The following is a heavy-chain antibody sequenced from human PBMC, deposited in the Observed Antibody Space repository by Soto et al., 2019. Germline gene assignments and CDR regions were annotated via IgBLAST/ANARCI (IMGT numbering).Heavy chain of an antibody. D-gene: IGHD6-19*01. V-gene: IGHV1-69*01. CDR3: ARARIAVAGTGLYDAFDI. CDR1: FSSYA. Sequence: FSSYAISWVRQAPGQGLEWMGGIIPIFGTANYAQKFQGRVTITADESTSTAYMELSSLRSEDTAVYYCARARIAVAGTGLYDAFDIWGQGTMVTVSS. J-gene: IGHJ3*02. CDR2: IIPIFGTA.